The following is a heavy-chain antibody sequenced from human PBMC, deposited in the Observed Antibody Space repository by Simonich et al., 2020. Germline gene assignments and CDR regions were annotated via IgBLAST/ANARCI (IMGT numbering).Heavy chain of an antibody. Sequence: QLQLQESGPGLVKPSETLSLTCTVSGGSISSSSYYWGWIRQPPGKGLEWIWSIYYSGSTYSNPSLKSRVTISVDTSKNQFSLKLSSVTAADTAVYYCARQRVLMVYAIDYWGQGTLVTVSS. V-gene: IGHV4-39*01. J-gene: IGHJ4*02. D-gene: IGHD2-8*01. CDR2: IYYSGST. CDR1: GGSISSSSYY. CDR3: ARQRVLMVYAIDY.